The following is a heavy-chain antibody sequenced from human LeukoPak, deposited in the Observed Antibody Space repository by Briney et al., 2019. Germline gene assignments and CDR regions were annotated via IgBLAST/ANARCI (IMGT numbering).Heavy chain of an antibody. CDR3: ARRTGEGYFDY. J-gene: IGHJ4*02. Sequence: PGGSLRLSCAASGFTVSSNYMTWVRQAPGKGPEWVSVIYSGGDTYYADSVKGRFTISRYNSKNSLYLQMNSLRAEDTAVYYCARRTGEGYFDYWGQGTLVTVSS. V-gene: IGHV3-66*01. CDR2: IYSGGDT. CDR1: GFTVSSNY. D-gene: IGHD1-1*01.